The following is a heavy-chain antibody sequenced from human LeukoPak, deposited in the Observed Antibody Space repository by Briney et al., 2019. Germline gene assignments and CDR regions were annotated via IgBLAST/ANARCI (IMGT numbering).Heavy chain of an antibody. CDR3: ARDNYGDLDGMDV. Sequence: PSETLSLTCAVYGGSFSGYYWSWIRQPPGKGLEWIGRIYTSGSTNYNPSLKSRVTMSVDTSKNQFSLKLSSVTAADTAVYYCARDNYGDLDGMDVWGQGTTVTVSS. CDR2: IYTSGST. CDR1: GGSFSGYY. D-gene: IGHD4-17*01. J-gene: IGHJ6*02. V-gene: IGHV4-4*07.